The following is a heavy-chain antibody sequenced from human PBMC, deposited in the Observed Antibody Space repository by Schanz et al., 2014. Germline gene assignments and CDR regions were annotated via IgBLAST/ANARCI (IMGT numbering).Heavy chain of an antibody. V-gene: IGHV3-23*01. J-gene: IGHJ4*02. CDR2: IGGSGDST. Sequence: EVPLLESGGGLVQPGGSLRLSCVASGFTFSSYAMSWVRQAPGKGLEWVSGIGGSGDSTHYADSVKGRFIISRDNPKKTLYLQMNSLRAEDTAVYYCARDRVGASSYFDYWGQGTLVTVSS. D-gene: IGHD1-26*01. CDR1: GFTFSSYA. CDR3: ARDRVGASSYFDY.